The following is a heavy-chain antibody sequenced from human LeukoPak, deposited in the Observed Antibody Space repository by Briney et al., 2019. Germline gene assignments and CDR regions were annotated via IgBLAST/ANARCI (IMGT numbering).Heavy chain of an antibody. Sequence: PGGSLRLSCAASGFTFSSYGMSWVRQAPGKGLEWVSSISGSEGDTYYEESVKGRFTISRDNSKNTLYLQMNSLRAEDTAVNYCAKDSPVATFWGQGTLVTVSS. CDR1: GFTFSSYG. CDR2: ISGSEGDT. D-gene: IGHD5-12*01. CDR3: AKDSPVATF. J-gene: IGHJ4*02. V-gene: IGHV3-23*01.